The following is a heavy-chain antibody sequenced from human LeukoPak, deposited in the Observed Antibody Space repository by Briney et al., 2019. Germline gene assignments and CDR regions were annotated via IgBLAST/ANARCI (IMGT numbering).Heavy chain of an antibody. V-gene: IGHV3-30-3*01. CDR2: ISYDGSNK. Sequence: GGSLRLSCAASGFTFSDYYMSWIRQAPGKGLEWVAVISYDGSNKYYADSVKGRFTISRDNSKNTLYLQMNRLRAEDTAVYYCARDLVRYYYYGMDVWGQGTTVTVSS. CDR1: GFTFSDYY. J-gene: IGHJ6*02. CDR3: ARDLVRYYYYGMDV.